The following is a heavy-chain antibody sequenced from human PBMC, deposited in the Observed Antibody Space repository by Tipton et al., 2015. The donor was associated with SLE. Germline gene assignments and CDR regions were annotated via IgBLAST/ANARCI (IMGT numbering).Heavy chain of an antibody. CDR2: IYHSGTT. CDR3: ARGRSTMAEADFDC. J-gene: IGHJ4*02. Sequence: TLSLTCTVSGGSISSSTYFWGWIRQPPGKGLEWIGYIYHSGTTYYNPSLKSRVTMSVDTSKSQFSLKLNSVTAADTAVYYCARGRSTMAEADFDCWGQGALVTVSS. D-gene: IGHD3-10*01. V-gene: IGHV4-39*07. CDR1: GGSISSSTYF.